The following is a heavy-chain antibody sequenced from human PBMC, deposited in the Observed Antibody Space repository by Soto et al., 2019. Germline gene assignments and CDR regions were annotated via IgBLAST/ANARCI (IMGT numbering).Heavy chain of an antibody. J-gene: IGHJ5*02. V-gene: IGHV4-59*01. D-gene: IGHD1-1*01. CDR1: GGSISTYY. CDR2: VYYSGNT. CDR3: ARSRDERTQSKNWFDP. Sequence: QVLLQESGPGLVKPWETLSLTCTVSGGSISTYYWSWIRQPPGKALEWIGYVYYSGNTNYNPSFKSRVTMSVDTSKNQVSLDLDSLTAGDTAVYYCARSRDERTQSKNWFDPWGQGTLVTVSA.